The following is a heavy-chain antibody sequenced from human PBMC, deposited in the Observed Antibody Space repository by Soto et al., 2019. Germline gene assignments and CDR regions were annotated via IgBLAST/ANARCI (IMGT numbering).Heavy chain of an antibody. J-gene: IGHJ4*02. CDR2: ISWDGGST. D-gene: IGHD6-13*01. CDR3: AKVLGSWSTSYYFDY. CDR1: GFTFDDYT. V-gene: IGHV3-43*01. Sequence: GGSLRLSCAASGFTFDDYTMHWVRQAPGKGLEWVSLISWDGGSTYYADSVKGRFTISRDNSKNSLYLQMNSLRTEDTALYYCAKVLGSWSTSYYFDYWGQGTLVTVSS.